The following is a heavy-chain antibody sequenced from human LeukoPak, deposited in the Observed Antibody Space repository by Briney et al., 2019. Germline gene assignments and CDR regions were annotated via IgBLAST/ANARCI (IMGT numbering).Heavy chain of an antibody. CDR3: ARDTGRGYSGYDFWGLGY. D-gene: IGHD5-12*01. CDR1: GDSISGYY. V-gene: IGHV4-59*01. J-gene: IGHJ4*02. Sequence: SETLSLTCTVSGDSISGYYWTWIRQPPGKGLEWIEYIYYSGSTNYNPSLKSRVTISVDSSKNQLSLKLSYVTAADTAVYFCARDTGRGYSGYDFWGLGYWGQGTLVTVSS. CDR2: IYYSGST.